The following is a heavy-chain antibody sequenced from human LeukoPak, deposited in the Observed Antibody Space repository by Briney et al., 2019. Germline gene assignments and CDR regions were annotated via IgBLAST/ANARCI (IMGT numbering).Heavy chain of an antibody. V-gene: IGHV3-23*01. CDR1: GFTFSSYA. CDR2: ISGGGGST. D-gene: IGHD6-19*01. Sequence: GGSLRLSCAASGFTFSSYAMSWVRQAPGKGLEWVPTISGGGGSTYYADSGKGRFTISRDNSKNTLYLKMNSLRAEDTAVYYCAKMGIAVAGTSPWRTNWFDPWGQGTLVTVSS. CDR3: AKMGIAVAGTSPWRTNWFDP. J-gene: IGHJ5*02.